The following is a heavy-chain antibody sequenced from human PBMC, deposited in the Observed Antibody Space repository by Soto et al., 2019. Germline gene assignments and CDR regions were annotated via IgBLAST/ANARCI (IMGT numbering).Heavy chain of an antibody. V-gene: IGHV3-23*01. J-gene: IGHJ3*02. D-gene: IGHD2-2*01. CDR1: GFTFSSYA. Sequence: GGSLSLSCAASGFTFSSYAMTWVRQAPGKGLEWVSTISGSGGSTYYADSVKGRFTISRDNSKNTVYLQMNSLRAEDAALYYCAKDIVVVAAASDAFDIWGQGTMVT. CDR3: AKDIVVVAAASDAFDI. CDR2: ISGSGGST.